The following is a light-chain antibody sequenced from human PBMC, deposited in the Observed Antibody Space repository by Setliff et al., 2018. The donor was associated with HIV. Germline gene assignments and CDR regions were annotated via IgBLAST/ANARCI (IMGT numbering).Light chain of an antibody. CDR3: SSYTGRSTLV. CDR2: DVS. V-gene: IGLV2-14*01. CDR1: SSDVGNYNC. J-gene: IGLJ1*01. Sequence: QSALTRPASVSGSPGQSITISCTGISSDVGNYNCVSWYQEHPGKAPKLMIYDVSKRPSGVSNRFSGSKSGNTASLTISGLQAEDEADYHCSSYTGRSTLVFGTGTKVTVL.